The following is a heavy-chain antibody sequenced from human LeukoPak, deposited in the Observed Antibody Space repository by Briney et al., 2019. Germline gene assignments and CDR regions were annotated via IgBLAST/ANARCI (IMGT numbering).Heavy chain of an antibody. D-gene: IGHD3-22*01. Sequence: SETLSLTCAVSGGSISSGGYSWSWIRQPPGKGPEWIGYIYHSGSTYYNPSLKSRVTISVDRSKNQFSLKLSSVTAADTAVYYCARAYRDYYDSSGYYDAFDIWGQGTMVTVSS. V-gene: IGHV4-30-2*01. CDR1: GGSISSGGYS. CDR2: IYHSGST. J-gene: IGHJ3*02. CDR3: ARAYRDYYDSSGYYDAFDI.